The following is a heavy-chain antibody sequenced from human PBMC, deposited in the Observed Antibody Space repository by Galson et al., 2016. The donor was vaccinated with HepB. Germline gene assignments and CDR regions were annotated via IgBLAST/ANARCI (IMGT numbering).Heavy chain of an antibody. CDR1: GFTFSTYE. CDR3: ARGDQIAAAGKEMDV. V-gene: IGHV3-48*03. J-gene: IGHJ6*02. Sequence: SLRLSCAASGFTFSTYEMNWVRQAPGKGLEWVSYISSSSSTIYYTDSVKGRFTISRNSAKKSVYLQMNSLRAEDTGVYYCARGDQIAAAGKEMDVWGQGTTVTVSS. D-gene: IGHD6-13*01. CDR2: ISSSSSTI.